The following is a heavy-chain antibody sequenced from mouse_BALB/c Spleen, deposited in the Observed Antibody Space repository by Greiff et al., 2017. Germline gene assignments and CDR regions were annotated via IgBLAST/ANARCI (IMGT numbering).Heavy chain of an antibody. CDR1: GYTFTSYT. D-gene: IGHD2-14*01. CDR3: ARNRYDEGYYAMDY. J-gene: IGHJ4*01. V-gene: IGHV1-4*02. Sequence: VQLQQSAAELARPGASVKMSCKASGYTFTSYTMHWVKQRPGQGLEWIGYINPSSGYTEYNQKFKDKTTLTADKSSSTAYMQLSSLTSEDSAVYYCARNRYDEGYYAMDYWGQGTSVTVSS. CDR2: INPSSGYT.